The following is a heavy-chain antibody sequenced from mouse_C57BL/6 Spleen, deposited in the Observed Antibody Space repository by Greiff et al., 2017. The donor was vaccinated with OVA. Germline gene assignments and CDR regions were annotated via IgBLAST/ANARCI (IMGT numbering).Heavy chain of an antibody. Sequence: QVQLQQPGAELVKPGASVKMSCKASGYTFTSYWITWVKQRPGQGLEWIGDIYPGSGSTNYNEKFKSKATLTVDTSSSTAYMQLSSLTSEDSAVYYCARGGVVALYYYAMDYWGQGTSVTVSS. CDR2: IYPGSGST. V-gene: IGHV1-55*01. D-gene: IGHD1-1*01. J-gene: IGHJ4*01. CDR1: GYTFTSYW. CDR3: ARGGVVALYYYAMDY.